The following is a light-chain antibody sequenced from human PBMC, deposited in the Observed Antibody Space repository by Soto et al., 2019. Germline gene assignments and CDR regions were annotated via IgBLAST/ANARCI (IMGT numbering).Light chain of an antibody. CDR1: GSDIGDYNY. CDR3: TSYTRSSTLI. Sequence: QSALTQPASVSGSPGHSITISCTGTGSDIGDYNYVCWYQQHPGKAPKLIIHDVTNRPSGVSDRFSGSKSGYTASLTISGLQAEDEADYYCTSYTRSSTLIFGGGTKLTVL. J-gene: IGLJ2*01. V-gene: IGLV2-14*01. CDR2: DVT.